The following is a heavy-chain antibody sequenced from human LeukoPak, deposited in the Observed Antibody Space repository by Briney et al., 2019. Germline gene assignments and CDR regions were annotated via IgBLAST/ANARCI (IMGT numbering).Heavy chain of an antibody. Sequence: ASVKVSCKASGYTFTSYGISWVRQAPGQGLEWMGWISAYNGNTNYAQKLQGRVTMTTDTSTGTAYMELRSLRSDDTAVFYCARAFYDSSGYYYYFDYWGQGTLVTVSS. CDR2: ISAYNGNT. CDR3: ARAFYDSSGYYYYFDY. CDR1: GYTFTSYG. V-gene: IGHV1-18*01. J-gene: IGHJ4*02. D-gene: IGHD3-22*01.